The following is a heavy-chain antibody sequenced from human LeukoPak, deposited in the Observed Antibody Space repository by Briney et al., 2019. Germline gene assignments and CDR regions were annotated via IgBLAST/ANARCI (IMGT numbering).Heavy chain of an antibody. CDR1: GYTFTSYD. CDR2: MNPNSGNT. J-gene: IGHJ6*02. CDR3: ARAHYDILTGYYVYYYYGMDV. V-gene: IGHV1-8*01. D-gene: IGHD3-9*01. Sequence: ASVKVSCKASGYTFTSYDINWVGQAAGQGLEWMGWMNPNSGNTGYTQKFQGRVTMTRNTSISTAYMELSSLRSEDTAVYYCARAHYDILTGYYVYYYYGMDVWGQGTTVTVSS.